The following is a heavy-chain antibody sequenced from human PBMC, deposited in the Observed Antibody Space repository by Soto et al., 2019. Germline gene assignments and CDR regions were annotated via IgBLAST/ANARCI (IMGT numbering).Heavy chain of an antibody. J-gene: IGHJ4*02. CDR3: ARDERGTCTGSNCYYFDY. CDR2: ISAYNGNT. D-gene: IGHD2-2*01. CDR1: CYTFTSYG. Sequence: ASVKVSCKSSCYTFTSYGISCVRQAPGQGLEWMGWISAYNGNTNYAPKLQDRVTLTTDTSTGTAYMELRSLRSDDTAVYYCARDERGTCTGSNCYYFDYWGQVTLVTVSS. V-gene: IGHV1-18*01.